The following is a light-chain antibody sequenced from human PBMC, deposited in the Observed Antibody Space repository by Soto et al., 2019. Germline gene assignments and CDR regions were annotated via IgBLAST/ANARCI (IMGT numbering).Light chain of an antibody. CDR1: QNIYTW. Sequence: DYQVRPSPSTLSASVVYIFPITFRASQNIYTWLAWYQQKPGIAPKLLIHKASTLESGLPSRFSGSGYGTEFTLTISGLTPEDYETYYCQQYERYSTFGQGTKVDIK. CDR2: KAS. V-gene: IGKV1-5*03. J-gene: IGKJ1*01. CDR3: QQYERYST.